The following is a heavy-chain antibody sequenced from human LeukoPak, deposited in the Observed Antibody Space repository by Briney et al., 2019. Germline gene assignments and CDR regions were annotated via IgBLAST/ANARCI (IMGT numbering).Heavy chain of an antibody. D-gene: IGHD6-19*01. Sequence: QPGGSLRLSCAASEFTFSSYAMTWVRQAPGKGLEWVSSIVGSGGSTFYADSVEGRFAISRDNSKNTLYLRMNSLGAEDTAVYYCAKGPAVAGNYFDYWGQGTLVTVSS. CDR2: IVGSGGST. J-gene: IGHJ4*02. V-gene: IGHV3-23*01. CDR3: AKGPAVAGNYFDY. CDR1: EFTFSSYA.